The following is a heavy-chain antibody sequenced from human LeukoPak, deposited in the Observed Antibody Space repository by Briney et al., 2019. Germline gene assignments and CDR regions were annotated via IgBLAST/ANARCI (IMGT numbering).Heavy chain of an antibody. Sequence: GGSLRLSCAASGFTLSSYNMNWVRQAPGKGLEWVSSISSSSSYIYYADSVKGRFTISRDNAKDSLYLQMNSLRAEDTAVYYCARYDSGSYRYWGQGTLVTVSS. V-gene: IGHV3-21*01. D-gene: IGHD1-26*01. CDR1: GFTLSSYN. CDR2: ISSSSSYI. CDR3: ARYDSGSYRY. J-gene: IGHJ4*02.